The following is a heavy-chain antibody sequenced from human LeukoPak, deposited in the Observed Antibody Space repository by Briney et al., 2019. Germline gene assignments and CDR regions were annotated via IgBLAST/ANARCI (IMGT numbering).Heavy chain of an antibody. V-gene: IGHV3-30*02. J-gene: IGHJ4*02. CDR1: GFTFNNYG. CDR2: IRYDGSNK. D-gene: IGHD6-13*01. CDR3: ATTGYSSRNY. Sequence: TGGSLRLSCAASGFTFNNYGIHWVRQAPGKGLEWVAFIRYDGSNKYYADSVKGRFTISRDNSKNTLYLQMNSLRAEDTAVYYCATTGYSSRNYWGQGTLVTVSS.